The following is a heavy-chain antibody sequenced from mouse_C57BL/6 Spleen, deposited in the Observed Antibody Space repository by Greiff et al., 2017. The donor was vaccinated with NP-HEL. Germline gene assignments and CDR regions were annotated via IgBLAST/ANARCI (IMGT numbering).Heavy chain of an antibody. V-gene: IGHV2-5*01. D-gene: IGHD2-4*01. Sequence: QVQLQQSGPGLVQPSQRLSIPCTVSGFSLTSYGVHWVRQSPGKGLEWLGVIWRGGSTDYNAAFMSRLSITKDNSKSQVFFKMNSLQADDTAIYYCANLYYDYDEGVRDYWGQGTSVTVSS. CDR1: GFSLTSYG. J-gene: IGHJ4*01. CDR2: IWRGGST. CDR3: ANLYYDYDEGVRDY.